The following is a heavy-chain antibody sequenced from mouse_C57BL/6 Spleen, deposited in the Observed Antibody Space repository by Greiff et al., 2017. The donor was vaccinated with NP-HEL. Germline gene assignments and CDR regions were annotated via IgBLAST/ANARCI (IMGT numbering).Heavy chain of an antibody. CDR3: ARGKITTVVVPFDY. D-gene: IGHD1-1*01. CDR1: GYSITSGYY. CDR2: ISYDGSN. Sequence: ESGPGLVKPSQSLSLTCSVTGYSITSGYYWNWIRQFPGNKLEWMGYISYDGSNNYNPSLKNRISITRDTSKNQFFLKLNSVTTEDTATYYCARGKITTVVVPFDYWGQGTTLTVSS. V-gene: IGHV3-6*01. J-gene: IGHJ2*01.